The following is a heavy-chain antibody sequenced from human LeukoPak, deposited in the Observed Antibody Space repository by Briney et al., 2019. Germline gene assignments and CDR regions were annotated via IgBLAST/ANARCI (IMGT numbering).Heavy chain of an antibody. CDR1: GGSIGSHY. V-gene: IGHV4-59*11. CDR2: VLDNVRT. J-gene: IGHJ4*02. CDR3: ATIKRGNIFGFFDF. D-gene: IGHD5-18*01. Sequence: AETLSLTCAVSGGSIGSHYWSWVRQPPGKGLEWIGYVLDNVRTKDNPSLNSRFTLSPDTSKHQFSLRLTSVTAADTAVYYCATIKRGNIFGFFDFWGQGILVTVSS.